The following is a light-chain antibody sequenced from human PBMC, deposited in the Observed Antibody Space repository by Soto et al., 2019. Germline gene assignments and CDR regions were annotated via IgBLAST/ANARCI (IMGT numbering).Light chain of an antibody. CDR1: SSDIGNYDF. J-gene: IGLJ3*02. CDR3: ISYTSSSTWV. Sequence: QSALTQPASVSGSPGQSITISCTGTSSDIGNYDFVSWYQQVPGTAPKAMIYEVSSRPSGVSNRFSGSRSGNTASLTISGLQAEDESDYYCISYTSSSTWVFGGGTKLTVL. V-gene: IGLV2-14*01. CDR2: EVS.